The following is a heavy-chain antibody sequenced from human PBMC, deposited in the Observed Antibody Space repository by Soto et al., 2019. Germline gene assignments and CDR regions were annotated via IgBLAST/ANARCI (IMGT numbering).Heavy chain of an antibody. D-gene: IGHD2-15*01. CDR1: GYTFTSYG. CDR3: ASIVLVDATNADNWFDP. V-gene: IGHV1-18*01. Sequence: ASVKVSCKASGYTFTSYGISWVRQAPGQGLEWMGWISAYNGNTNYAQKLQGRVTMTTDTSTSTAYMELRSLRSDDTAVYYCASIVLVDATNADNWFDPWGQGTLVTVSS. J-gene: IGHJ5*02. CDR2: ISAYNGNT.